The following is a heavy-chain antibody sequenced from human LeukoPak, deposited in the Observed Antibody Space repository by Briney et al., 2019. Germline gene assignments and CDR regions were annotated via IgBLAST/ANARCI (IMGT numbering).Heavy chain of an antibody. V-gene: IGHV4-59*08. CDR1: GGSISSYY. J-gene: IGHJ4*02. CDR2: IYYSGST. CDR3: ARHVKGDWNRPKHFDY. Sequence: SETLSLTCTVSGGSISSYYWSWIRQPTGKGLEWIGYIYYSGSTNYNPSLKSRVTISVDTSKNQFSLKLSSVTAADTAVYYCARHVKGDWNRPKHFDYWGQGTLVTVSS. D-gene: IGHD1-1*01.